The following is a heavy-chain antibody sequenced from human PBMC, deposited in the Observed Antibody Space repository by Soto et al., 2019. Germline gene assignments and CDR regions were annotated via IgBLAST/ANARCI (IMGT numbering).Heavy chain of an antibody. CDR1: GGSISSGGYY. V-gene: IGHV4-31*03. CDR2: IYYIGST. Sequence: SSETLSLTCTVSGGSISSGGYYWNWIRQHPGKGLEWIGYIYYIGSTYYNPSLKSRVTISLDTPKNQFSLKLSSVTAADTAVYYCARSVFPWGQGTLVTVSS. J-gene: IGHJ5*02. CDR3: ARSVFP.